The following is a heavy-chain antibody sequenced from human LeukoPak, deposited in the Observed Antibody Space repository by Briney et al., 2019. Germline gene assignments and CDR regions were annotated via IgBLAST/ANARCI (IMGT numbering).Heavy chain of an antibody. V-gene: IGHV4-59*08. CDR2: IYYNGNT. CDR1: GGSISSYY. Sequence: SETLSLTCTVSGGSISSYYWSWIRQPPGKGLEWIGYIYYNGNTNYNPSLKSRVTISVDTSKNQFSLKLSSVTAADTAVYYCASAAFDILTGYSTENFDYWGQGTLVTVSS. D-gene: IGHD3-9*01. J-gene: IGHJ4*02. CDR3: ASAAFDILTGYSTENFDY.